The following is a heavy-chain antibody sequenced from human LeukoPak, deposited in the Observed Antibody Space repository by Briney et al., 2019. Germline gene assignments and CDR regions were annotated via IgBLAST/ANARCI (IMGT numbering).Heavy chain of an antibody. CDR2: ISGSGGST. D-gene: IGHD3-3*01. CDR1: GFTFSSYA. CDR3: AKDTLLRFFEWLSIVDAFDI. J-gene: IGHJ3*02. Sequence: PGGSLRLSCAASGFTFSSYAMSWVRQAPGKGLEWVSAISGSGGSTYYADSVKGRFTISRDNSKNTLYLQMNSLRAEDTAVYYCAKDTLLRFFEWLSIVDAFDIWGQGTMVTVSS. V-gene: IGHV3-23*01.